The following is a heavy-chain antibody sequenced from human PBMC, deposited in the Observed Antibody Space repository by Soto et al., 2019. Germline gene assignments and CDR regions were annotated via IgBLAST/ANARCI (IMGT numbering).Heavy chain of an antibody. D-gene: IGHD3-3*01. Sequence: GGSLRLSCAASGFTFSNAWMSWVRQAPGKGLEWVGRIKSKTDGGTTDYAAPVKGRFTISRDDSKNTLYLQMNSLKTEDTAVYYCTTSNRVLRFLEWLAFDIWGQGTMVTVSS. J-gene: IGHJ3*02. V-gene: IGHV3-15*01. CDR3: TTSNRVLRFLEWLAFDI. CDR1: GFTFSNAW. CDR2: IKSKTDGGTT.